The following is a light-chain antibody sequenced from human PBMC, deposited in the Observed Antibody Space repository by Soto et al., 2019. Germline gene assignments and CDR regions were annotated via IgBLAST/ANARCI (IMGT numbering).Light chain of an antibody. CDR2: GAS. J-gene: IGKJ2*01. CDR1: QSVGSN. V-gene: IGKV3-15*01. Sequence: EIVMTQSPATLSVSPGERATLSCRASQSVGSNLAWYQKKPGQAPRLLFYGASTRATGIPVRFSGSGSGTEFTLTISSLQSEDFAVYYGQQYNKWPPHTFGQGTKLEIK. CDR3: QQYNKWPPHT.